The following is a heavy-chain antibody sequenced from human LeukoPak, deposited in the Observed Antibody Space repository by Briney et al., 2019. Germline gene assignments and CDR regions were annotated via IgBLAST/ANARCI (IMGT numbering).Heavy chain of an antibody. CDR1: GGSISGYY. V-gene: IGHV4-34*01. CDR2: INHSGST. J-gene: IGHJ6*04. Sequence: SETLSLTCTVSGGSISGYYWSWIRQPPGKGLEWIGEINHSGSTNYNPSLKSRVTISVDTSKNQFSLKLSSVTAADTAVYYCARGLGYCSGGSCYGMDVWGKGTTVTVSS. D-gene: IGHD2-15*01. CDR3: ARGLGYCSGGSCYGMDV.